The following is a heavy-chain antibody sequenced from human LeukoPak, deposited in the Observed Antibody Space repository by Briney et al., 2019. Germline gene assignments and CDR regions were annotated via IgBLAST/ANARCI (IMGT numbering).Heavy chain of an antibody. CDR2: ISWNRGSI. CDR3: AKDLDYYGSGSSTFDY. J-gene: IGHJ4*02. Sequence: GGSLRLSCAASGFTFDDYAMHWVRQAPGKGLEWVSGISWNRGSIGYADSVKGRFTISRDNAKNSLYLQMNSLRAEDTALYYCAKDLDYYGSGSSTFDYWGQGTLVTVSS. V-gene: IGHV3-9*01. CDR1: GFTFDDYA. D-gene: IGHD3-10*01.